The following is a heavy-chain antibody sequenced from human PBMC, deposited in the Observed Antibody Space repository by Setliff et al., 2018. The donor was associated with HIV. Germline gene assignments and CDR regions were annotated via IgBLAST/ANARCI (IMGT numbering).Heavy chain of an antibody. D-gene: IGHD3-22*01. CDR3: AREGTVGDYYDSSGYYYVGVTNWFDP. CDR2: IYHSGST. Sequence: KPSETLSLTCAVSGYSISSGYYWGWIRQPPGKGLEWIGSIYHSGSTYYNPSLKSRVTISVDTSKNQFSLKLSSVTAADTAVYYCAREGTVGDYYDSSGYYYVGVTNWFDPWGQGTLVTV. J-gene: IGHJ5*02. CDR1: GYSISSGYY. V-gene: IGHV4-38-2*02.